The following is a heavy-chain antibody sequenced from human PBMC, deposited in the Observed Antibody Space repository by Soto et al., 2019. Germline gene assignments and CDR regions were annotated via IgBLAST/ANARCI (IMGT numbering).Heavy chain of an antibody. CDR2: ISSNGGST. CDR3: ARDDSADYYDSSGYFGY. V-gene: IGHV3-64*01. J-gene: IGHJ4*02. Sequence: GGSLRLSCAASGFTFSSYAMHWVRQAPGKGLEYVSAISSNGGSTYYANSVKGRFTISRDNSKNTLYLQMGSLRAEDMAVYYCARDDSADYYDSSGYFGYWGQGTLVTVSS. D-gene: IGHD3-22*01. CDR1: GFTFSSYA.